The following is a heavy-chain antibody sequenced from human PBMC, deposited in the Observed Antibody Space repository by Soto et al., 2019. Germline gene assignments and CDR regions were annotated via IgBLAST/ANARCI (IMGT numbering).Heavy chain of an antibody. J-gene: IGHJ4*02. CDR2: IYYNRSN. CDR1: GGSVKSYF. Sequence: PLDDPSLTWTASGGSVKSYFWNWIRQPPGKGLEGNVYIYYNRSNTYNPSPKSRVTISVDTSKNQFSLRLSSVTAADTAGYYCATSMTKADDWGFDSWGRGTLVTVSS. V-gene: IGHV4-59*02. CDR3: ATSMTKADDWGFDS. D-gene: IGHD7-27*01.